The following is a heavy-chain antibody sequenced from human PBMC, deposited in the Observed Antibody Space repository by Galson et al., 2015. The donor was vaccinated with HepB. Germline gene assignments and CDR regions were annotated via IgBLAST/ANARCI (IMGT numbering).Heavy chain of an antibody. J-gene: IGHJ4*02. Sequence: SLRLSCAAGFTFSNYGMHWVRQAPGKGLEWAAVISHDGSHKYYADSVKGRFTISRDSSHNTLYLQMNSLTPEDTAVYYCAKARDELMVYALQDWGQGTLVTVSS. D-gene: IGHD2-8*01. CDR3: AKARDELMVYALQD. V-gene: IGHV3-30*18. CDR2: ISHDGSHK. CDR1: GFTFSNYG.